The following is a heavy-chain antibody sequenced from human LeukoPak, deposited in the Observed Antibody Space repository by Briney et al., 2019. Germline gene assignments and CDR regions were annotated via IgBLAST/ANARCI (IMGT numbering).Heavy chain of an antibody. V-gene: IGHV4-39*07. CDR2: IYYSGST. CDR3: ARNRGQMYSGGFRFDP. J-gene: IGHJ5*02. D-gene: IGHD6-19*01. CDR1: GGSISSSSYY. Sequence: SETLSLTCTVSGGSISSSSYYWGWIRQPPGKGLEWIGSIYYSGSTYYNPSLKSRVTISVDTSKNQFSLKLSSVAAADTAVYYCARNRGQMYSGGFRFDPWGQGTLVTVSS.